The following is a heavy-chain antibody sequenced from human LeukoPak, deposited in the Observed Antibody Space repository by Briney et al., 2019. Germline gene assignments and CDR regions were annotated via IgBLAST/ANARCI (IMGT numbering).Heavy chain of an antibody. Sequence: SETLSLTCTVSGGSISSSSYYWGWIRQPPGKGLEWIGSIYYSGSTYYNPSLKSRVTISVDTSKNQFSLKLSSVTAADTALYYCARAKITAADIDRPFDPWGQGTLVTVSS. V-gene: IGHV4-39*07. CDR1: GGSISSSSYY. J-gene: IGHJ5*02. CDR3: ARAKITAADIDRPFDP. CDR2: IYYSGST. D-gene: IGHD6-13*01.